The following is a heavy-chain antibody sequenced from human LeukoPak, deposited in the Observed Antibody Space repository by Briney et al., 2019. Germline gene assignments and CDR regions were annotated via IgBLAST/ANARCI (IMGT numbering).Heavy chain of an antibody. Sequence: SVKASCKASGGTFSSYAISWVRQAPGQGLEWMGGIIPIFGTANYAQKFQGRVTITADESTSTAYMELSSLRSEDPAGYYYGRGPGIAAAGGLSGYYFDYWGQGTLVTVCS. V-gene: IGHV1-69*13. J-gene: IGHJ4*02. CDR3: GRGPGIAAAGGLSGYYFDY. D-gene: IGHD6-13*01. CDR1: GGTFSSYA. CDR2: IIPIFGTA.